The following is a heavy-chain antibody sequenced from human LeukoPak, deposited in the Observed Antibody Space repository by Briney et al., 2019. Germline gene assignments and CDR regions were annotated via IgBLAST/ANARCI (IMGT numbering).Heavy chain of an antibody. J-gene: IGHJ4*02. CDR1: GFTFTTYY. Sequence: GGSLRLSCAASGFTFTTYYMSWVRQAPGKGLEWVANIKQDGSEKYYVDSVKGRFTIPRDNAKNSLYLQMNSLRAEDTAVYHCARGGGSPDYWGQGTLVTVSS. V-gene: IGHV3-7*01. CDR2: IKQDGSEK. CDR3: ARGGGSPDY. D-gene: IGHD3-16*01.